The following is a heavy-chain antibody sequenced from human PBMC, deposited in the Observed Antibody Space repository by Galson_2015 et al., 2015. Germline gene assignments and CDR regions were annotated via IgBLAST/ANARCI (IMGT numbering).Heavy chain of an antibody. CDR2: IYTDASSA. D-gene: IGHD5-18*01. J-gene: IGHJ4*02. CDR1: GFTFSSYW. CDR3: VRGNSGYGNFDY. V-gene: IGHV3-74*01. Sequence: SLRLSCAASGFTFSSYWMHWVRQAPGKGLVWVSRIYTDASSASSADSVKGRFTISRDDAKSTLYLQMNSLRAEDTAVYYCVRGNSGYGNFDYRGQGILVTVSS.